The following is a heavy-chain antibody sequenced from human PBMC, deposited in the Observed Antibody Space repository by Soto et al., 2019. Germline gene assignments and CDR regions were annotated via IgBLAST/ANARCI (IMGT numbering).Heavy chain of an antibody. J-gene: IGHJ5*02. CDR1: GGTFSSYA. CDR2: IIPIFGTA. V-gene: IGHV1-69*13. D-gene: IGHD1-1*01. CDR3: ARDWNPENWFDP. Sequence: GASVKVSCKASGGTFSSYAISWVRQAPGQGLEWMGGIIPIFGTANYAQKFQGRVTITADESTSTAYMELSSLRSEDTAVYYCARDWNPENWFDPWGQGTLVTGSS.